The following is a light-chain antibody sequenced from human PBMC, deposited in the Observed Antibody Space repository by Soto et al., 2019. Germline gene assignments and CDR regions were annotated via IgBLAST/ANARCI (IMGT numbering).Light chain of an antibody. CDR3: QQYNNWPRT. CDR2: DAS. V-gene: IGKV3-11*01. J-gene: IGKJ1*01. Sequence: EIVLTQSPGTLSLSPGERATLSCRASQSVSSYLAWYQQKGGQAPRLLIYDASNRATGIPARFSGSGSGTDFTLTISSLEPEDFAVYYCQQYNNWPRTFGQGTKVDIK. CDR1: QSVSSY.